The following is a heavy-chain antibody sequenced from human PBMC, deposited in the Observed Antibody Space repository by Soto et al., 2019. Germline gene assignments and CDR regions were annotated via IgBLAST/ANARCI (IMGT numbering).Heavy chain of an antibody. Sequence: SGPTLVNPTQTLTLTCTCSGFSLSTSGMSVTWIRQPPGKALEWLALIDWDDDKYYTTSLKTRLTISKDTSKNQVVLTMTNVDPVDTATYYCARSYCSGGSCYGGPDWFDPWGQGTLVTVSS. V-gene: IGHV2-70*01. J-gene: IGHJ5*02. CDR3: ARSYCSGGSCYGGPDWFDP. CDR1: GFSLSTSGMS. D-gene: IGHD2-15*01. CDR2: IDWDDDK.